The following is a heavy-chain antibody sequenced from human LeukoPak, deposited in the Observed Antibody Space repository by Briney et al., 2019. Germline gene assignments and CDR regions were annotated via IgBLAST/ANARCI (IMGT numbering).Heavy chain of an antibody. V-gene: IGHV4-39*07. D-gene: IGHD3-10*01. CDR2: INSSGST. CDR3: ARSDGYGLVGI. J-gene: IGHJ3*02. Sequence: PSETLSLTCRVSGVSISSGSNYWGWIRQPPGKTLEWIGSINSSGSTYYNSSLKSRVIILIDTAKNHFSLNLSSVTAADTAVYYCARSDGYGLVGIWGQGTMVTVSS. CDR1: GVSISSGSNY.